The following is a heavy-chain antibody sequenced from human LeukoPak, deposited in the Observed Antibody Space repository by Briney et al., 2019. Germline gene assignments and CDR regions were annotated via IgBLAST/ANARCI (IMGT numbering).Heavy chain of an antibody. CDR1: GYTFTGYY. Sequence: GASVKVSCKASGYTFTGYYMHWVRQAPGQGLEWMGLINPNSGGTNYAQKFQGRVTMTRDTSISTAYMELSRLRSDDTAVYYCASLAAAGTDLFDYWGQGTLVTVSS. V-gene: IGHV1-2*02. CDR2: INPNSGGT. CDR3: ASLAAAGTDLFDY. J-gene: IGHJ4*02. D-gene: IGHD6-13*01.